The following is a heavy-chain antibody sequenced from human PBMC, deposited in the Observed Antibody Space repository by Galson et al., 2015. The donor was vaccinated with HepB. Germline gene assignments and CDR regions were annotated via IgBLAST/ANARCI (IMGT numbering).Heavy chain of an antibody. D-gene: IGHD2-8*01. CDR3: ARSDIVLMLDAFDI. J-gene: IGHJ3*02. CDR1: GFTFSSYR. V-gene: IGHV3-74*01. CDR2: INSDGSST. Sequence: SLRLSCAASGFTFSSYRMHWVRQAPGKGLVWVSRINSDGSSTSYADSVKGRFTISRDNAKNTLYLQMNSLRAEDTAVYYCARSDIVLMLDAFDIWGQGTMVTVSS.